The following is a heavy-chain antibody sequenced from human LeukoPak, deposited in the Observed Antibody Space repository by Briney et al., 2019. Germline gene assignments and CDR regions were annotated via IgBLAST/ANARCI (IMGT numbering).Heavy chain of an antibody. J-gene: IGHJ4*02. V-gene: IGHV3-33*01. D-gene: IGHD3-10*01. Sequence: GRSLRLSCAASGFTFSSYGMHWVRQAPGKGLEWVAVIWYDGSNKYSADPVKGRFTISRDNSKNTLYLQMNSLRAEDTAVYYCARDPFTMVRGVILFFDYWGQGTLVTVSS. CDR1: GFTFSSYG. CDR3: ARDPFTMVRGVILFFDY. CDR2: IWYDGSNK.